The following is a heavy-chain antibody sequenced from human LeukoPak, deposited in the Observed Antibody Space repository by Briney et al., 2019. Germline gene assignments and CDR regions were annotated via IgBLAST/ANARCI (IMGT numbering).Heavy chain of an antibody. CDR2: ILHSGST. CDR1: GGSIKSYY. D-gene: IGHD4-17*01. CDR3: ARATSGDYLDY. V-gene: IGHV4-59*01. J-gene: IGHJ4*02. Sequence: ETLSLTCTVSGGSIKSYYWSWIRQPPGKGLEWIGYILHSGSTNYNPSLKSRVTMSVDTSKNQYSLQVRSVTAADTAVYYCARATSGDYLDYWGQGTLVTVSS.